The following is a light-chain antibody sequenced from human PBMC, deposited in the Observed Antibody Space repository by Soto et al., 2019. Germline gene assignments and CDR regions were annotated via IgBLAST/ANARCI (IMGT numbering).Light chain of an antibody. V-gene: IGKV3-15*01. J-gene: IGKJ2*01. Sequence: EIVMTQSPATLSASPGERATLSCRASQGVRSNLGWYQQTPGQAPRLLIYGASTRATGIPARFSVSGSGTEFTLTISSLQSEDFAVYYCQQYNDWPYTFGQGTKLEIK. CDR3: QQYNDWPYT. CDR2: GAS. CDR1: QGVRSN.